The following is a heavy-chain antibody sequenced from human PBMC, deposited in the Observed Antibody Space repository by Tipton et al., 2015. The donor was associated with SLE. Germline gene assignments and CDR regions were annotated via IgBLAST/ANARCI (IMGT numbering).Heavy chain of an antibody. V-gene: IGHV3-30*02. Sequence: SLRLSCAASGFTFSSYGMHWVRQAPGKGLEWVAFIRYDGSNKYYADSVKGRFTISRDNSKNTLYLQMNSLRAEDTALYYCASGSGSYYVVAFDIWGQGTMVTVSS. J-gene: IGHJ3*02. CDR2: IRYDGSNK. CDR1: GFTFSSYG. CDR3: ASGSGSYYVVAFDI. D-gene: IGHD1-26*01.